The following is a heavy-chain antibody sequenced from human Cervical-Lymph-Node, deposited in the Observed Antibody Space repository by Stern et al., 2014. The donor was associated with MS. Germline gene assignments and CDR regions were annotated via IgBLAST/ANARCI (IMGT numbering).Heavy chain of an antibody. CDR2: IYHSGST. V-gene: IGHV4-31*03. CDR3: ARKGAIVPAAIENWFDS. D-gene: IGHD2-2*01. Sequence: VQLVESGPGLVKPSQTLSLTCTVSGGSISSGGYFWSWIRQHHGKGLEGVGYIYHSGSTYYNPSLKSRVTISLHSSKTQFSLTLSSVTAAYTAVYYCARKGAIVPAAIENWFDSWGQGTLVTVSS. CDR1: GGSISSGGYF. J-gene: IGHJ5*01.